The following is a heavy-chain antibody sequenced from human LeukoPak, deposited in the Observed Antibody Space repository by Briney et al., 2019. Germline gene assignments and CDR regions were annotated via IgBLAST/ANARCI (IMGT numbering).Heavy chain of an antibody. CDR1: GGCFSGYY. Sequence: PSETLSLTCAVYGGCFSGYYWSWIRQPPGKGLEWIGESNHSGSTNCNPSLKSRVTISVDTSKNQFSLKLSSVTAADTAVYYCARAYCSSTSCYKVYYMDVWGKGTTVTVSS. V-gene: IGHV4-34*01. J-gene: IGHJ6*03. CDR3: ARAYCSSTSCYKVYYMDV. D-gene: IGHD2-2*02. CDR2: SNHSGST.